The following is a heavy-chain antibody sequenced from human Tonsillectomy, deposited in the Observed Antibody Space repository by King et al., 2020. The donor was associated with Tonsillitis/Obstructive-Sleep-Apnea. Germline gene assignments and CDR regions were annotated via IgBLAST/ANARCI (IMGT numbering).Heavy chain of an antibody. V-gene: IGHV3-30*01. J-gene: IGHJ4*02. CDR3: ASLYGDYQVGYFDY. Sequence: VQLVESGGGVVQPGRSLRLSCAASGFTFSSYAMHWVRQAPDKGLEWVAVISYDGSNKYYAESVKGRFTISRDNSKNTLYLQMNSLRAEDTAVYYCASLYGDYQVGYFDYWGQGTLVTVSS. D-gene: IGHD4-17*01. CDR1: GFTFSSYA. CDR2: ISYDGSNK.